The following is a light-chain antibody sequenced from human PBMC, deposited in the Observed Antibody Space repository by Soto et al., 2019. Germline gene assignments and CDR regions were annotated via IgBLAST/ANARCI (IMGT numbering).Light chain of an antibody. CDR1: QSILFSSNNKNY. V-gene: IGKV4-1*01. CDR2: WAS. CDR3: QQYYSAPMT. J-gene: IGKJ5*01. Sequence: DIVMTQSPDSLAVSLGERATINCKSSQSILFSSNNKNYLAWYQQKAGQPPKLLIYWASTRESGVPDRFSCSGSGTDFTLTISSLQAEDVAVYHCQQYYSAPMTFGQGTRLEIK.